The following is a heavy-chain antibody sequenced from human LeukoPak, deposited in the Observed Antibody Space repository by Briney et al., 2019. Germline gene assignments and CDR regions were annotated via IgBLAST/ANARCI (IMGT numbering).Heavy chain of an antibody. J-gene: IGHJ4*02. Sequence: PSETLSLTCTVSGGSISSYYWSWIRQPPGKGLEWIGYIYYSGSTNYNPSLKSRVTISVDTSKNQFSLNLRSVNTADTAVYYCARVDLGGSGYFFDLWGQGALVTVSS. V-gene: IGHV4-59*01. D-gene: IGHD3-22*01. CDR2: IYYSGST. CDR1: GGSISSYY. CDR3: ARVDLGGSGYFFDL.